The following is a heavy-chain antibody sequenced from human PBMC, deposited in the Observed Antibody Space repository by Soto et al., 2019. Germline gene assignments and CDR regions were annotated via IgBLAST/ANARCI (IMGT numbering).Heavy chain of an antibody. D-gene: IGHD2-2*01. J-gene: IGHJ6*02. CDR3: ARQPRSTSSTNRDYSYGMDV. V-gene: IGHV5-51*01. Sequence: VESLNISCKGSGDSFTSYCIGWVRQMPGKGLEWMGIIYPGDSDTRYSPSFQGQVTISADKSISTAYLQWSSLKASDTAMYYCARQPRSTSSTNRDYSYGMDVWGQGTTVTVS. CDR2: IYPGDSDT. CDR1: GDSFTSYC.